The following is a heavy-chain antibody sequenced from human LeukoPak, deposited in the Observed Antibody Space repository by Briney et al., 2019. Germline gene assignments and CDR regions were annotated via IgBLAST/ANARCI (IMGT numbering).Heavy chain of an antibody. CDR1: GFTFGDWW. J-gene: IGHJ6*02. CDR2: MNQEGSDK. V-gene: IGHV3-7*01. Sequence: GGSLRLSCAASGFTFGDWWMTWVRHAPGQGLEWVANMNQEGSDKYYVDSVKGRFSISRDNARNSLYLPMNSLRVEDTAVYYCAIGHYDMDVWGHGTTVVVSS. CDR3: AIGHYDMDV.